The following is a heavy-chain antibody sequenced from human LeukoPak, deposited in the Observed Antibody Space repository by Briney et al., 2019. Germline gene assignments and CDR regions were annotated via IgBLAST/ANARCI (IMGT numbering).Heavy chain of an antibody. CDR3: AKDRYSNGIDY. Sequence: PGESLRLSCEASGFSFGSHAMYWVRQAPGKGLEWVAGIFGSGGSPHYADPVKGRFTISRDNSRNTVYLQMNSLRVEDTAVYYCAKDRYSNGIDYWGQGTLVTVSS. CDR1: GFSFGSHA. J-gene: IGHJ4*02. CDR2: IFGSGGSP. D-gene: IGHD6-19*01. V-gene: IGHV3-23*01.